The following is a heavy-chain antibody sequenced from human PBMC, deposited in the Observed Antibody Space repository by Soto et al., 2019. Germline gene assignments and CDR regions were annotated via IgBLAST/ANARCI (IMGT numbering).Heavy chain of an antibody. V-gene: IGHV3-9*01. Sequence: EVQLVESGGDWVQPGRSLRLSCAGSGCAFGDSAMHWVRQAPGKGLEWVAGISWNSGAKGDADSVKGRFTISRDNAKKPLYLPMNTLRPEDTALYYCAKAPYAGYFYYFDSWGQGTLVTVSS. CDR1: GCAFGDSA. CDR2: ISWNSGAK. CDR3: AKAPYAGYFYYFDS. J-gene: IGHJ4*02. D-gene: IGHD5-12*01.